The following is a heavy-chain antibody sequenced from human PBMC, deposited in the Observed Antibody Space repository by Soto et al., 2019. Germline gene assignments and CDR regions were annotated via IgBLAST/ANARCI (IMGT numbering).Heavy chain of an antibody. CDR1: SFSFSSSG. CDR2: IWDDGGNK. D-gene: IGHD1-26*01. CDR3: ARSSGSYFAAFYDT. V-gene: IGHV3-33*01. Sequence: QAQLEESGGGVVQPWTSLRLSCSASSFSFSSSGMHWVRQPPGKGLEWVAAIWDDGGNKYYADSVRGRFTISRDNSKNTLFMQMSSLRAEETALYYCARSSGSYFAAFYDTWGQGTLVSVSS. J-gene: IGHJ4*02.